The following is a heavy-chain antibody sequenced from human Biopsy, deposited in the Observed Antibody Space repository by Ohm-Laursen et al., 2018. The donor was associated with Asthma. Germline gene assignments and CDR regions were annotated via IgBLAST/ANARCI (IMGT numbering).Heavy chain of an antibody. Sequence: GASVKVSCKVSGYTFIHFAIHWVRQAPGQRLEWMGWINAGDGNTKYSQKFQGRVTITRGTSASTAYMDLRSLRSEDTAMYYCARTYYDFLTGQVNDAFALWGQGTMVTVSS. V-gene: IGHV1-3*01. CDR1: GYTFIHFA. J-gene: IGHJ3*01. D-gene: IGHD3-9*01. CDR2: INAGDGNT. CDR3: ARTYYDFLTGQVNDAFAL.